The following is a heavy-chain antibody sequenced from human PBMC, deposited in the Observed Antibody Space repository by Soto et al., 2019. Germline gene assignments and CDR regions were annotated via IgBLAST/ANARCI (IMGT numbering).Heavy chain of an antibody. V-gene: IGHV3-23*01. J-gene: IGHJ5*02. Sequence: GGSLRLSCAASGFTFSSYFITWVRRAPGKGLEWVSTTNDNGRSTFYADSVRGRFTISRDNSKNTLYLQMNSLRAEDTALYYCARGNTLDLWGQGTLVTVSS. CDR2: TNDNGRST. CDR1: GFTFSSYF. CDR3: ARGNTLDL. D-gene: IGHD1-1*01.